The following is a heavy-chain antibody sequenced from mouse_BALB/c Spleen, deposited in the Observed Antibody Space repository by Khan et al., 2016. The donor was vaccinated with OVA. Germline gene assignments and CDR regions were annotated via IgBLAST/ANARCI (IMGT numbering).Heavy chain of an antibody. D-gene: IGHD2-14*01. CDR2: FKPCNCRT. CDR1: GYTFTSYW. J-gene: IGHJ4*01. CDR3: AGFHSSRYDNGYYVIKS. Sequence: QVQLQQPGAELVKPGASVKLSCKASGYTFTSYWMHWVKQRPGQGNVWVGEFKPCNCRTNYNASHQSNATLAVYKSSSKAYMQLSSLTSEDPAVDNRAGFHSSRYDNGYYVIKSCGRRPSLTV. V-gene: IGHV1S81*02.